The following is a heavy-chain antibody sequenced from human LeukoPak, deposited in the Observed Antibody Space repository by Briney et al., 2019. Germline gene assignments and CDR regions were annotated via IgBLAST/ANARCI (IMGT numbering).Heavy chain of an antibody. CDR3: ARHYRFGESHMDV. CDR2: IYYSGST. CDR1: GGSISSYY. D-gene: IGHD3-10*01. J-gene: IGHJ6*03. Sequence: PSETLSLTCTVSGGSISSYYWSWIRQPPGKGLEWIGYIYYSGSTNYNPSLKSRVTISVDTSKNQFSLELSSVTAADTAVYYCARHYRFGESHMDVWGKGTTVTISS. V-gene: IGHV4-59*01.